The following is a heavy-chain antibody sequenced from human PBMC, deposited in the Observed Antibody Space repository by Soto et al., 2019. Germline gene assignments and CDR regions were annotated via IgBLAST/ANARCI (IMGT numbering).Heavy chain of an antibody. CDR3: ARGRSGSSFHWFDP. J-gene: IGHJ5*02. CDR2: IYYSGSA. D-gene: IGHD3-10*01. Sequence: SVTLSLTCSVSGGSISSSSYYWGWIRQPPGKGLEWIGSIYYSGSAYYNPSLKSRVSMFVDTSKNQFSLQLRSVTAADTAVFYCARGRSGSSFHWFDPWGQGTLVTVSS. V-gene: IGHV4-39*01. CDR1: GGSISSSSYY.